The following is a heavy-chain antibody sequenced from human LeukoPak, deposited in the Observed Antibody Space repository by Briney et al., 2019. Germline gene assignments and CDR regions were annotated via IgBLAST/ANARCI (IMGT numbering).Heavy chain of an antibody. CDR2: INHSGTT. CDR1: GEFFSGYY. Sequence: SETLSLTCGVHGEFFSGYYWSWIRRPPGKGLEWIGDINHSGTTKYNPSLKSRVTISIDTSKNQFSLRVNSVTAADTAVYYCARSRPYSGSYCDYWGQGTLVTVSS. D-gene: IGHD1-26*01. V-gene: IGHV4-34*01. J-gene: IGHJ4*02. CDR3: ARSRPYSGSYCDY.